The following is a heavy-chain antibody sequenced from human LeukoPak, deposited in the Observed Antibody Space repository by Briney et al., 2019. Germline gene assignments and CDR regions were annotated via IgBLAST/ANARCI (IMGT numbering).Heavy chain of an antibody. D-gene: IGHD2-2*01. V-gene: IGHV3-74*01. J-gene: IGHJ6*02. Sequence: PGGSLRFSCVASGFTFSNYWMLWVRQAPGKGLMWVSLISTDGKSTRYAESVKGRFTISRDYAKNALYLQMDILRVEDTALYFCVRDYQFIQEVWGQGTTVTVSS. CDR1: GFTFSNYW. CDR3: VRDYQFIQEV. CDR2: ISTDGKST.